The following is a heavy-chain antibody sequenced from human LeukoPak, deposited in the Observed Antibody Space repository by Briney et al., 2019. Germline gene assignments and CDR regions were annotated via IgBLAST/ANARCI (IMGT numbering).Heavy chain of an antibody. CDR1: GDSVSSNSAT. Sequence: SQTLSLTCAISGDSVSSNSATWNWIRQSPSRGLEWLGRTYYRSKWYNDYAASVKSRITIKPDTSKNQFSLQLNSLTPEDTAVYYCARDGMAVAVGYFDLWGRGTLVTASS. CDR3: ARDGMAVAVGYFDL. J-gene: IGHJ2*01. D-gene: IGHD6-19*01. CDR2: TYYRSKWYN. V-gene: IGHV6-1*01.